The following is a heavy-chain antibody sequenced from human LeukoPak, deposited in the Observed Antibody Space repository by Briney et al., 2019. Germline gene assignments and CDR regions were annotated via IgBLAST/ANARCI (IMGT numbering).Heavy chain of an antibody. CDR2: IRSKAYGGTT. D-gene: IGHD3-3*01. J-gene: IGHJ6*03. CDR3: TRVEDDFWTALYYMDV. Sequence: SWVRQPPGKGLEWVGFIRSKAYGGTTEYAASVKGRFTISRDDSKSIAYLQMNSLKTEDTAVYYCTRVEDDFWTALYYMDVWGKGTTVTVSS. V-gene: IGHV3-49*02.